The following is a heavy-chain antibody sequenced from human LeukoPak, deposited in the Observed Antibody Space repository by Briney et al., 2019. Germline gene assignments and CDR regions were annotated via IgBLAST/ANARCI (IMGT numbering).Heavy chain of an antibody. CDR3: ARGRRILVGDTNAGDFFDY. CDR2: VNPNSGDT. CDR1: GYTFTDYY. J-gene: IGHJ4*02. D-gene: IGHD1-26*01. Sequence: ASVNVSCKASGYTFTDYYIHWVRQAPGQGLEWMGWVNPNSGDTYYAQKFQGRVTMTRDTSISTAYIELSRLRSDDTAVYYCARGRRILVGDTNAGDFFDYWGQGTLVTVSS. V-gene: IGHV1-2*02.